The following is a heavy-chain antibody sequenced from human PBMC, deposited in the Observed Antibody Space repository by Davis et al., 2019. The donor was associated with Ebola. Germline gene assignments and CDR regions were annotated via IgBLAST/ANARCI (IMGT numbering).Heavy chain of an antibody. J-gene: IGHJ6*04. D-gene: IGHD2-21*01. V-gene: IGHV4-61*01. CDR2: IYYSGST. Sequence: SETLSLTCTVSGGSISSSSYYWGWIRQPPGKGLEWIGYIYYSGSTNYNPSLKSQVTISVDTSKNQFSLKLSSVTAADTAVYYCAREGGLVRVSYGMDVWGKGTAVTVSS. CDR1: GGSISSSSYY. CDR3: AREGGLVRVSYGMDV.